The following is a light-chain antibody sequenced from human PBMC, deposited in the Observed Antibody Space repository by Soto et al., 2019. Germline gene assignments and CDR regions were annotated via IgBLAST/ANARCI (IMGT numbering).Light chain of an antibody. J-gene: IGKJ4*01. CDR3: LQRSNWPPLLS. CDR1: QGISNTY. CDR2: DAS. Sequence: EIVLTQSPDTLSLSPGERATLSCRASQGISNTYLAWYQQKPGQAPRLLVYDASSRATGIPARFSGSGSGTDFTLTISSLEPEDFAFYYCLQRSNWPPLLSFGGGTKVDIK. V-gene: IGKV3D-20*02.